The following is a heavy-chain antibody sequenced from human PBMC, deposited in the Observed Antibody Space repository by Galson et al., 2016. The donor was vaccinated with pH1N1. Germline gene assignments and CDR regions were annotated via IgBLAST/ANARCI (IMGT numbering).Heavy chain of an antibody. CDR1: GFTFGNFA. CDR3: VKDDSSGLYYGRPDY. Sequence: SLRLSCAASGFTFGNFAISWVRQSPGKGLEWVAIMSGGGAGTYSADSVKGRFTISRDNSKNTLYLQMHSRRADDTAVYYCVKDDSSGLYYGRPDYWGQGTLVTVSA. J-gene: IGHJ4*02. V-gene: IGHV3-23*01. D-gene: IGHD3-22*01. CDR2: MSGGGAGT.